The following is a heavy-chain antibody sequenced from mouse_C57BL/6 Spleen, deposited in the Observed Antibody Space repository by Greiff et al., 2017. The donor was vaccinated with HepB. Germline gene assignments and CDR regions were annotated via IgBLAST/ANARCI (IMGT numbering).Heavy chain of an antibody. V-gene: IGHV1-82*01. J-gene: IGHJ3*01. CDR1: GYAFSSSW. D-gene: IGHD3-2*02. CDR3: ARGDSSGYGGFAY. Sequence: QVQLKHSGPELVKPGASVKISCKASGYAFSSSWMNWVKQRPGKGLEWIGRIYPGDGDTNYNGKFKGKATLTADKSSSTAYMQLSSLTSEDSAVYFCARGDSSGYGGFAYWGQGTLVTVSA. CDR2: IYPGDGDT.